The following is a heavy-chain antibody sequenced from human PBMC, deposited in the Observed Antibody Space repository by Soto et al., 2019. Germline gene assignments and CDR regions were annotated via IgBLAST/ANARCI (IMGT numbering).Heavy chain of an antibody. CDR2: ISYDGSDK. D-gene: IGHD5-18*01. CDR3: AKERRHSFDALDL. CDR1: GFTFNFYG. Sequence: GGSLRLSCDASGFTFNFYGMHWVRQAPGKGLEWVAVISYDGSDKYYADSVRGRFTISRDNTKNTLWLQMNSLRGEDTAVYYCAKERRHSFDALDLCGQWTLVTVSS. J-gene: IGHJ3*01. V-gene: IGHV3-30*18.